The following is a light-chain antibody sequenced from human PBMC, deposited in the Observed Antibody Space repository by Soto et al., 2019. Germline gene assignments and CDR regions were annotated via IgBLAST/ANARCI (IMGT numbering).Light chain of an antibody. Sequence: DIQMTQSPSSLSASVGDRVTITCRARQGIRDDLSWYQLNPGKAPKRLIYAASHLQRGVPPRFSGSGSGTEFTLTISSLQPEDFATYYCLQHNNYPPTFGGGTKVEIK. J-gene: IGKJ4*01. CDR1: QGIRDD. CDR3: LQHNNYPPT. V-gene: IGKV1-17*01. CDR2: AAS.